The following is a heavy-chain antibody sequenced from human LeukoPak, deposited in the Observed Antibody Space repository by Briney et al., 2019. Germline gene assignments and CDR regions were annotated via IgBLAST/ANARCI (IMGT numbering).Heavy chain of an antibody. D-gene: IGHD3-10*01. Sequence: PSETLSLTCAVYGGSFSSYYWSWIRQPAGKGLEWIGRIYTSGSTNYNPSLKSRVTMSVDTSKNQFSLKLSSVTAADTAVYYCASLGVRGVIRYFQHWGQGTLVTVSS. CDR1: GGSFSSYY. CDR2: IYTSGST. J-gene: IGHJ1*01. CDR3: ASLGVRGVIRYFQH. V-gene: IGHV4-59*10.